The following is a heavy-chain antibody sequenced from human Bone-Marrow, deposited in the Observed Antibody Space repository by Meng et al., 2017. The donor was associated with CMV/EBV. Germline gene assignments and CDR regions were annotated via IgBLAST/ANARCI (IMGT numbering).Heavy chain of an antibody. J-gene: IGHJ6*02. D-gene: IGHD2-2*01. CDR3: ASPGGLGYCSSTSCQGTYFYGMDV. CDR2: IIPIFGTA. V-gene: IGHV1-69*05. CDR1: GGTFSSYA. Sequence: SVKVSCKASGGTFSSYAISWVRQAPGQGLEWMGGIIPIFGTANYAQKFPGRVTITTDESTSTAYMELSSLRSEDTAVYYCASPGGLGYCSSTSCQGTYFYGMDVWGQGTTVTVSS.